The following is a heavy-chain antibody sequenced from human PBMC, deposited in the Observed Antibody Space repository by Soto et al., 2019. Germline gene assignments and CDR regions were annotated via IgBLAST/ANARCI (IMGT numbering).Heavy chain of an antibody. J-gene: IGHJ4*02. CDR2: IYYSGST. CDR3: ARGGIEYSSSWQADY. V-gene: IGHV4-59*01. CDR1: GGSISSYY. D-gene: IGHD6-13*01. Sequence: LSLTCTVSGGSISSYYWSWIRQPPGKGLEWIGYIYYSGSTNYNPSLKSRVTISVDTSKNQFSLKLSSVTAADTAVYYCARGGIEYSSSWQADYWGQGTLVTVSS.